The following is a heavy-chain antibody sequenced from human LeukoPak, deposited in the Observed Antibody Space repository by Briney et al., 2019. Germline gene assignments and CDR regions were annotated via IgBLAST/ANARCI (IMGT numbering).Heavy chain of an antibody. Sequence: GGSLRLSCAASGFTFDVYGMSWVRQAPGKGLEWVSGINWNGGSTGYADSVKGRFTISRDNAKNSLYLQMNSLRAEDTALYYCARGSGFADTYYYDSSGYYLSDYWGQGTLVTVSS. CDR1: GFTFDVYG. CDR2: INWNGGST. J-gene: IGHJ4*02. D-gene: IGHD3-22*01. V-gene: IGHV3-20*04. CDR3: ARGSGFADTYYYDSSGYYLSDY.